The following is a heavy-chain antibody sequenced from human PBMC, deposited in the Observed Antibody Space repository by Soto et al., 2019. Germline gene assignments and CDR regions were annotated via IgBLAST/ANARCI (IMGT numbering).Heavy chain of an antibody. J-gene: IGHJ4*02. V-gene: IGHV1-18*04. CDR3: ARENNWNPFDY. D-gene: IGHD1-20*01. CDR1: GYTLTNYD. Sequence: ASVKVSCKASGYTLTNYDISWVRQAPGQGLEWMGWISGHNGNTNYAQKLQGRVTMTTDTSTSTAYMELRSLRSDDTAVYYCARENNWNPFDYWGQGTLVTV. CDR2: ISGHNGNT.